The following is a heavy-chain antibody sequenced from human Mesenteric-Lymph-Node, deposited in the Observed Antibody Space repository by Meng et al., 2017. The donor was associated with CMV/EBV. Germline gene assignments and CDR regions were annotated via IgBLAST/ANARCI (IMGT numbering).Heavy chain of an antibody. J-gene: IGHJ4*02. CDR1: GYSFTDYF. CDR3: VTEGAGRSEY. D-gene: IGHD1-26*01. Sequence: VSCKASGYSFTDYFVHWVRQAPGLGLEWMGRINPNSGGSDYAQKFQGRVTMTRDTSIRTAYMELSRLRSDDTAIYYCVTEGAGRSEYWGQGTLVTVSS. CDR2: INPNSGGS. V-gene: IGHV1-2*06.